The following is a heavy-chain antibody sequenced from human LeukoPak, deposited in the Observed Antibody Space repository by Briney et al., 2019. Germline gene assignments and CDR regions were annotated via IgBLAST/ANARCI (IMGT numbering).Heavy chain of an antibody. CDR2: ISGSGGST. CDR3: ARQVGPDY. D-gene: IGHD1-26*01. CDR1: GFTLSSYG. Sequence: PGGSLRLSCAASGFTLSSYGMTWVRQAPGKGLEWVSAISGSGGSTYYADSVRGRFTISRDNSKNTLYLQMNSLRAEDTAVYYCARQVGPDYWGQGTLVTVSS. V-gene: IGHV3-23*01. J-gene: IGHJ4*02.